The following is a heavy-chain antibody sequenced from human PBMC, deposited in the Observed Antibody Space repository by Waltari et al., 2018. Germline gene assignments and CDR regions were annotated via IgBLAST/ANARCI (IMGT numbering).Heavy chain of an antibody. V-gene: IGHV3-48*03. CDR2: ISSSGSTI. J-gene: IGHJ5*02. CDR3: ARGVRFPLRCLEWLLYNWFDP. Sequence: EVQLVESGGGLVQPGGSLRLSCAASGFTFSSYEMNWVRQAPGKGLEWVSYISSSGSTIYYADSVKGRFTISRDNAKNSLYLQMNSLRAEDTAVYYCARGVRFPLRCLEWLLYNWFDPWGQGTLVTVSS. D-gene: IGHD3-3*01. CDR1: GFTFSSYE.